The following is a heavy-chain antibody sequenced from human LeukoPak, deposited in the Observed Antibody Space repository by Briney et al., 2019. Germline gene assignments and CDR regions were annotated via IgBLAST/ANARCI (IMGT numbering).Heavy chain of an antibody. CDR1: GFPFSDYV. CDR2: IRYDGNNK. V-gene: IGHV3-30*02. D-gene: IGHD6-19*01. J-gene: IGHJ4*02. CDR3: AKDRWGAMAYFDY. Sequence: GGSLRLSCAASGFPFSDYVMHWVRQAPGKGLEWVSVIRYDGNNKYYADSVKGRFTISRDNSKNTLYLQMNSLESEDTAVYYCAKDRWGAMAYFDYWGQGTLVTVSS.